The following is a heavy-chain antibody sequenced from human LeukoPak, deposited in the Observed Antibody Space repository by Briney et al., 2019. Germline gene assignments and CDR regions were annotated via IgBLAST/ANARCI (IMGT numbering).Heavy chain of an antibody. CDR1: GGSFSGYY. CDR2: INHSGST. CDR3: ARVAGGSIFGVVIQRGWFDP. D-gene: IGHD3-3*01. J-gene: IGHJ5*02. V-gene: IGHV4-34*01. Sequence: SETRSLTCAVYGGSFSGYYWSWIRQPPGKGLEWIGEINHSGSTNYNPSLKSRVTISVDTSKNQFSLKLSSVTAADTAVYYCARVAGGSIFGVVIQRGWFDPWGQGTLVTVSS.